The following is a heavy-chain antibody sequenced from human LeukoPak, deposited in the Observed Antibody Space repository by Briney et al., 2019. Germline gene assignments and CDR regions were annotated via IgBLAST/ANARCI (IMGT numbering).Heavy chain of an antibody. CDR3: ASSGYRPNGYFDY. CDR2: ISGSSSYI. D-gene: IGHD3-3*01. J-gene: IGHJ4*02. V-gene: IGHV3-21*05. Sequence: GGSLRLSCAASGFTFSSYWMSWVRQAPGKGLEWISYISGSSSYINYADSVKGRFTISRDSAKHSIYLRMNSLRADDTAVYYCASSGYRPNGYFDYWGQGTLVTVSS. CDR1: GFTFSSYW.